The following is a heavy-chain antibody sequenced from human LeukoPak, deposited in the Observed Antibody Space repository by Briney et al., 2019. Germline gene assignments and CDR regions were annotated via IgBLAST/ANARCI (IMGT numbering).Heavy chain of an antibody. J-gene: IGHJ6*02. CDR3: AGASMVRGVTNYYYYGMDV. V-gene: IGHV3-53*01. D-gene: IGHD3-10*01. CDR1: GFTFSSYA. CDR2: IYSGGST. Sequence: GGSLRLSCAASGFTFSSYAMHWVRQAPGKGLEWVSVIYSGGSTYYADSVKGRFTISRDNSRNTLYLQMNSLRAEDTAVYYCAGASMVRGVTNYYYYGMDVWGQGTTVTVSS.